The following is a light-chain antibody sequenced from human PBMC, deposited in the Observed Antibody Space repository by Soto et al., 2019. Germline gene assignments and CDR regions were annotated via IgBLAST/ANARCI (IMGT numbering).Light chain of an antibody. V-gene: IGLV2-14*01. CDR3: SSYTSSGTLV. J-gene: IGLJ1*01. CDR1: SSDLGGYNY. CDR2: EVT. Sequence: QSALTQPASVSGSPGQSITISCTGTSSDLGGYNYVSWYQQHPGKAPKLMIFEVTNRPAGVSNRFSGSNSGNTASLTISGLQAEDEGDYYCSSYTSSGTLVFGTGTKLTVL.